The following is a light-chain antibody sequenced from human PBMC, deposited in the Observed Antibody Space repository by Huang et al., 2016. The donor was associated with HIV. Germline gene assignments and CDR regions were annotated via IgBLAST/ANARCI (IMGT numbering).Light chain of an antibody. V-gene: IGKV1-39*01. Sequence: DIQMTQSPSSLSASVGDRVTITCRASQSINTYLNWFQQKPGKAPKVLMSAASTFQSGVPSRFSGGGSGTHFTLTITSLQPEDFATYYCQQTCTGVTFGQGTKVEIK. CDR3: QQTCTGVT. CDR2: AAS. J-gene: IGKJ1*01. CDR1: QSINTY.